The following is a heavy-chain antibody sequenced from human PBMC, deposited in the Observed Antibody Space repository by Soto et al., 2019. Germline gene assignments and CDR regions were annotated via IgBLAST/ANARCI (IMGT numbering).Heavy chain of an antibody. J-gene: IGHJ3*02. V-gene: IGHV1-69*13. CDR3: ARYRLWSSGYYPKDAFDI. D-gene: IGHD3-22*01. CDR2: IIPIFGTA. CDR1: GGTFSSYA. Sequence: SVKVSCKASGGTFSSYAISWVRQAPGQGLEWMGGIIPIFGTANYAQKFQGRVTITADESTSTAYMEPSSLRSEDTAVYYCARYRLWSSGYYPKDAFDIWGQGTMVTVSS.